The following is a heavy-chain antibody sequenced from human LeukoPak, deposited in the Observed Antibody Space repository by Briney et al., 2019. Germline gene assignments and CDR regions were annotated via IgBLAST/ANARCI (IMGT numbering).Heavy chain of an antibody. J-gene: IGHJ4*02. CDR3: ARCPSIAVAGTGFDY. CDR2: IYPGDSDT. Sequence: GESLKISCKGSGYSFTSYWIGRVRQMPGKGLEWMGIIYPGDSDTRYSPSFQGQVTISADKSISTAYLQWSSLKASDTAMYYCARCPSIAVAGTGFDYWGQGTLVTVSS. V-gene: IGHV5-51*01. CDR1: GYSFTSYW. D-gene: IGHD6-19*01.